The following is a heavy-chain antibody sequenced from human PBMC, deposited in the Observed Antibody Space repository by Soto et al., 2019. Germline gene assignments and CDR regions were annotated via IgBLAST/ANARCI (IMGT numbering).Heavy chain of an antibody. CDR3: ARDRRTVTTRWFDP. CDR1: GGSISSGGYY. D-gene: IGHD4-17*01. J-gene: IGHJ5*02. CDR2: IYYSGST. V-gene: IGHV4-31*03. Sequence: QVQLQESGPGLVKPSQTLSLTCTVSGGSISSGGYYWSWIRQHPGKGLEWIGYIYYSGSTYYNPSLKSRVTXXVXTXTNQFALKLSSVTAADTAVYYCARDRRTVTTRWFDPWGQGTLVTVSS.